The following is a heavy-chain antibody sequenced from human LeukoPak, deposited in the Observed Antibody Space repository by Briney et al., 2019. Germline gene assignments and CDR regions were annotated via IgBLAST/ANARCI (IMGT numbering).Heavy chain of an antibody. D-gene: IGHD2-15*01. CDR1: GGSISNYY. Sequence: PSETLSLTCTVSGGSISNYYWSWIRQPPGKGLEWIGHIYYNGSTNYNPSLKSRVTISVDTSKNQFSLKVSSVTAADTAVYYCARIHRYCSGGACYVLDNWGQGTLVAVSS. CDR2: IYYNGST. V-gene: IGHV4-59*01. J-gene: IGHJ4*02. CDR3: ARIHRYCSGGACYVLDN.